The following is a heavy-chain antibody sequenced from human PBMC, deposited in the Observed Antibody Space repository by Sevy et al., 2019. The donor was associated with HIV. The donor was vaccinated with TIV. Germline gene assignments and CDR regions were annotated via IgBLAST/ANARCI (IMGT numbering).Heavy chain of an antibody. Sequence: SETLSLTCTVSGGSISTSSYYWGWIRQPPGKGLVWIGSLYSTGSTSYTPSLRSKVIVSADTSKSQFCLKLDSVSDADTAVYYCATPRAGGWLEGTGGYFDVWGRGTLVTVSS. CDR2: LYSTGST. CDR3: ATPRAGGWLEGTGGYFDV. D-gene: IGHD6-19*01. CDR1: GGSISTSSYY. V-gene: IGHV4-39*01. J-gene: IGHJ2*01.